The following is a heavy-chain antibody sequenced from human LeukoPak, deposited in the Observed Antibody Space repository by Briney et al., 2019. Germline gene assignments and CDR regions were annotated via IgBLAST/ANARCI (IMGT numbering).Heavy chain of an antibody. Sequence: PGGSLRLSCAASGFTFSSFSMNWVRQAPGKGLEWVSSINSGRNYIFYADSVRGRFTISRDNAKNSLYLQMNSLRAEDTAVYYCVRDQRSIDFDYWGQGTLVIVSS. CDR2: INSGRNYI. V-gene: IGHV3-21*01. D-gene: IGHD6-6*01. CDR3: VRDQRSIDFDY. J-gene: IGHJ4*02. CDR1: GFTFSSFS.